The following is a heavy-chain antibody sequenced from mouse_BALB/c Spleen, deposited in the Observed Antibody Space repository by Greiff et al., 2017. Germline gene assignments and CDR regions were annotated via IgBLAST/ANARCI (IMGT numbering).Heavy chain of an antibody. CDR3: ARGGGTSEYFDY. CDR1: GFTFSSYG. CDR2: INSNGGST. V-gene: IGHV5-6-3*01. D-gene: IGHD4-1*01. J-gene: IGHJ2*01. Sequence: EVKLQESGGGLVQPGGSLKLSCAASGFTFSSYGMSWVRQTPDKRLELVATINSNGGSTYYPDSVKGRFTISRDNAKNTLYLQMSSLKSEDTAMYYCARGGGTSEYFDYWGQGTTLTVSS.